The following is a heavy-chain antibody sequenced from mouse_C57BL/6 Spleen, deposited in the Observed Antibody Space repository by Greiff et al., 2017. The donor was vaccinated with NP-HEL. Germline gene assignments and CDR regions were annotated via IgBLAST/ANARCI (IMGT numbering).Heavy chain of an antibody. CDR2: IDPEDGDT. CDR1: GFNIKDYY. D-gene: IGHD1-1*01. CDR3: TTDYYGSIYAMDY. Sequence: VQLKQSGAELVRPGASVKLSCTASGFNIKDYYMHWVKQRPEQGLEWIGRIDPEDGDTEYAPKFQGKATMTADTSSNTAYLQLSSLTSEDTAVYYCTTDYYGSIYAMDYWGQGTSVTVSS. V-gene: IGHV14-1*01. J-gene: IGHJ4*01.